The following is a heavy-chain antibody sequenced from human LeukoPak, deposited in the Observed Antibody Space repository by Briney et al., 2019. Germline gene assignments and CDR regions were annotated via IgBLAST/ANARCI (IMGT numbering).Heavy chain of an antibody. V-gene: IGHV4-39*07. CDR3: ARDHSKWFGGFRSHYFDY. J-gene: IGHJ4*02. D-gene: IGHD3-10*01. CDR2: IYYSGST. Sequence: PSETLSLTCTVSGGSISSSSYYWGWIRQPPGKGLEWIGSIYYSGSTYYNPSLKSRVTISVDTSKNQFSLKLSSVTAADTAVYYCARDHSKWFGGFRSHYFDYWGQGTLVTVSS. CDR1: GGSISSSSYY.